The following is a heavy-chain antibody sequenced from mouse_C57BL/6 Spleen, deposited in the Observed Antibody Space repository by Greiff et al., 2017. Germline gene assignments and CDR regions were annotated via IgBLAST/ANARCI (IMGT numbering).Heavy chain of an antibody. D-gene: IGHD1-1*01. CDR2: IHPNSGST. CDR1: GYTFTSYW. J-gene: IGHJ4*01. CDR3: ARIHYGSSYAMDY. V-gene: IGHV1-64*01. Sequence: QVQLQQPGAELVKPGASVKLSCKASGYTFTSYWMHWVKQRPGQGLEWIGMIHPNSGSTNYNEKLKSKATLNVDKSSSPAYMQLSSLTSEDSAFYYCARIHYGSSYAMDYWGQGTSVTVSS.